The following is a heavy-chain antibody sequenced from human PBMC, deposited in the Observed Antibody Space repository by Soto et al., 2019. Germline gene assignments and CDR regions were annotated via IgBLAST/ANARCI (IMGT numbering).Heavy chain of an antibody. CDR3: ARLRVNSGYPLMDV. V-gene: IGHV5-51*01. Sequence: PGESLKISCKGSGYNFTSYWIGWVRQMPGKGLDWMGIIWPGDSDTRYSPSFQGQVTISADKSISTAYLQWSSLKASDTAIYYCARLRVNSGYPLMDVWGQGTTVTVSS. CDR1: GYNFTSYW. J-gene: IGHJ6*02. CDR2: IWPGDSDT. D-gene: IGHD3-22*01.